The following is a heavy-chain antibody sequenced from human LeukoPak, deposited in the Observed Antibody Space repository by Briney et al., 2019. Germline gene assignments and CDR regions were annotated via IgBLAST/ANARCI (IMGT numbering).Heavy chain of an antibody. Sequence: SETLSLTCTVSGGSISSGGYYWSWIRQHPGKGLEWIGYIYYSGSTYYNPSLKSRVTISVDTSKNQFSLKLSSVTPAGTAVYYCARRGVVVTAMSLWYYYGMDVWGQGTTVTVSS. CDR2: IYYSGST. J-gene: IGHJ6*02. CDR1: GGSISSGGYY. CDR3: ARRGVVVTAMSLWYYYGMDV. V-gene: IGHV4-31*03. D-gene: IGHD2-21*02.